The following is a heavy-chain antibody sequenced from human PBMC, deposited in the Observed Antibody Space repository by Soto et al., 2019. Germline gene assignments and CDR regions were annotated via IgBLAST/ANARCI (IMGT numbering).Heavy chain of an antibody. J-gene: IGHJ4*02. CDR1: GFTFSSYG. CDR2: IWYDGSNK. D-gene: IGHD2-2*01. Sequence: QVQLVESGGGVVQPGRSLRLSCAASGFTFSSYGMHWVRQAPGKGLEWVAVIWYDGSNKYYADSVKGRFTISRDNSKNTLYLQMNSLRAEETAVYYCAREKAAAKLDYWGQGSLVTVSS. V-gene: IGHV3-33*01. CDR3: AREKAAAKLDY.